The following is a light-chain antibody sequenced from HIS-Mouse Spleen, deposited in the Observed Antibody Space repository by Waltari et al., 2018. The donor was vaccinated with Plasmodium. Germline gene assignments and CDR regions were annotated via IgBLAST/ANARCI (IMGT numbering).Light chain of an antibody. Sequence: AIWMTQSPSLLSASTGDRVTISCRMSQGIISYLTWYQQKPGKAPELLIYAASTLQSGVPTSFSGSGAGTDFTLTSSCLQSEDFATYYCQQYYSFPWTFGQGTKVEIK. V-gene: IGKV1D-8*02. J-gene: IGKJ1*01. CDR1: QGIISY. CDR3: QQYYSFPWT. CDR2: AAS.